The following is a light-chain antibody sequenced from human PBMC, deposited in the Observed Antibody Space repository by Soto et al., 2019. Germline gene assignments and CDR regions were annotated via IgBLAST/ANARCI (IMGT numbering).Light chain of an antibody. Sequence: QSALTQPASVSGSPGQSITISCTGTSSDVGNFNLVSWYQQHPGKAPKLMIYEANKRPSGVSSRFSGSKSGNTASLTISGLRSEDEADYHCCSYAGSSTYVFGTGTKLTVL. J-gene: IGLJ1*01. CDR3: CSYAGSSTYV. V-gene: IGLV2-23*01. CDR2: EAN. CDR1: SSDVGNFNL.